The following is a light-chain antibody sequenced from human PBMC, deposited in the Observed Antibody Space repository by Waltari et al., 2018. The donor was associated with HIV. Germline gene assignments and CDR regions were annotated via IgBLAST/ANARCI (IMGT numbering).Light chain of an antibody. Sequence: QSALTQPASVSGSPGQSITISCTGTSSDIASFNLVSWYQQHPGKAPKLMIYEVTKRPSGVSNRFSGSKSDNTASLTISGLQADDEADYYCCSYAGSSTWVFGGGTKLTVL. V-gene: IGLV2-23*02. J-gene: IGLJ3*02. CDR3: CSYAGSSTWV. CDR1: SSDIASFNL. CDR2: EVT.